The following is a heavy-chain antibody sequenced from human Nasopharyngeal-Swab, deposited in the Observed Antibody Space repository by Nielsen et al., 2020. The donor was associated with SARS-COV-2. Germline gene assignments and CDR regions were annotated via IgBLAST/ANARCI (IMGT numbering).Heavy chain of an antibody. CDR2: IIPILGIA. V-gene: IGHV1-69*10. D-gene: IGHD2-2*01. CDR3: ARDRGCCSSTSCLDYYYYYGMDV. Sequence: SVKVSCKASGGTFSSYAISWVRQAPGQGLEWMGGIIPILGIANYAQKFQGRVTITADKSTSTAYMELSSLRSEDTAVYYCARDRGCCSSTSCLDYYYYYGMDVWGQGTTVTVSS. CDR1: GGTFSSYA. J-gene: IGHJ6*02.